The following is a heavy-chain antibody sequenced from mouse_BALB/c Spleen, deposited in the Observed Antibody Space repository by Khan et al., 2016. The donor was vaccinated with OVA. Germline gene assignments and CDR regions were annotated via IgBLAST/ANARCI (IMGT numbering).Heavy chain of an antibody. CDR3: AGLAYYYDSGGCAY. CDR2: ISTGGSYT. D-gene: IGHD1-1*01. V-gene: IGHV5-6*01. J-gene: IGHJ3*01. CDR1: GFTFSTYG. Sequence: EVELVESGGDLVKPGGSLKLSCAASGFTFSTYGMSWVRQTPDKRLEWVATISTGGSYTYYPDSVKGRFTISRDNAKNTLYLQMSSLKSEDTAMFYCAGLAYYYDSGGCAYWGQGTLVTASA.